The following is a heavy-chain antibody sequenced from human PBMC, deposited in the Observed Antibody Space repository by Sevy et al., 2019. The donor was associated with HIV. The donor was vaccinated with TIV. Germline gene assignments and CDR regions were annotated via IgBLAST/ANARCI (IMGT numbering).Heavy chain of an antibody. J-gene: IGHJ5*02. Sequence: SETLSLTCSVYGGSLSGYYWSWIRQPPGKGLEWIGEINHSGSTNYNPTLKSRVTISVDTSKNQFSLKLSSVTAADTAVYYCARARNNGRLRRFDPWGQGTLVTVSS. CDR1: GGSLSGYY. CDR2: INHSGST. V-gene: IGHV4-34*01. CDR3: ARARNNGRLRRFDP. D-gene: IGHD1-20*01.